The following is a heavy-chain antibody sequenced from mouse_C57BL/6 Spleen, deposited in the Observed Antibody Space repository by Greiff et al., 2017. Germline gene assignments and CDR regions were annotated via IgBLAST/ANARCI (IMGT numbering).Heavy chain of an antibody. V-gene: IGHV1-80*01. J-gene: IGHJ1*01. CDR2: IYPGDGDT. CDR3: ARRYDYDGDWYFDV. CDR1: GYAFSSYW. D-gene: IGHD2-4*01. Sequence: VQLQQSGAELVKPGASVKISCKASGYAFSSYWMNWVKQRPGKGLEWIGQIYPGDGDTNYNGKFKGKATLTADKSSSTAYMQLSSLPSEDSAVYFCARRYDYDGDWYFDVWGPGTTVTVSS.